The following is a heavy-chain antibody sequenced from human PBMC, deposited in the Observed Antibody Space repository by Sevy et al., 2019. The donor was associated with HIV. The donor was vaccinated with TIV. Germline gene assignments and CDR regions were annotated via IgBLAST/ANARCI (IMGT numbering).Heavy chain of an antibody. CDR1: GFTFSSYA. Sequence: GGSLRLSCAASGFTFSSYAMHWVRQAPGKGLEWVAVISYDGSNKYYADSVKGRFTISRDNSKNTLYLQMNGLRAEDTAVYYCARDELAGIAVAGSIDYWGQGTLVTVSS. CDR2: ISYDGSNK. D-gene: IGHD6-19*01. J-gene: IGHJ4*02. V-gene: IGHV3-30-3*01. CDR3: ARDELAGIAVAGSIDY.